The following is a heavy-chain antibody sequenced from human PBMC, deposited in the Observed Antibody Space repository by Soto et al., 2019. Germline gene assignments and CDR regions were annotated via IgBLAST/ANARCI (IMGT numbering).Heavy chain of an antibody. CDR3: ARDKITGLFDY. CDR2: INHSGST. V-gene: IGHV4-34*01. J-gene: IGHJ4*02. CDR1: GGSFSGYY. D-gene: IGHD2-8*02. Sequence: QVQLQQWGAGLLKPSETLSLTCAVYGGSFSGYYWTWIRQPPGTGLEWIGEINHSGSTNYNPSLKSRVTISVDTSKNQFSLKLTSVTLADTAVYYCARDKITGLFDYWGQGTLFTVSS.